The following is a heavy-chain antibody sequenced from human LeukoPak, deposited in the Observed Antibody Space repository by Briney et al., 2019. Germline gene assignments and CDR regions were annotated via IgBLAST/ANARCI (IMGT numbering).Heavy chain of an antibody. D-gene: IGHD1-26*01. CDR2: INSDGSYT. CDR1: GFTFSSYW. V-gene: IGHV3-74*01. Sequence: GGSLRLSCAASGFTFSSYWMHWVRQAPGKGLVWVSRINSDGSYTSYADSVKGRFTISRDNAKNTVYLQMNSLRAEDTAVYYCVTYRQGFVGDYWGQGTLVTVSS. CDR3: VTYRQGFVGDY. J-gene: IGHJ4*02.